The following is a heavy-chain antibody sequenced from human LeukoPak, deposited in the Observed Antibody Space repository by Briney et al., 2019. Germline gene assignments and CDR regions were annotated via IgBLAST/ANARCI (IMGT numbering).Heavy chain of an antibody. CDR3: ARVKQGTHYDFWSGYYYYFDY. CDR1: GGSFSGYY. V-gene: IGHV4-34*01. CDR2: LNHSGST. J-gene: IGHJ4*02. D-gene: IGHD3-3*01. Sequence: SETLSLTCAVYGGSFSGYYWSWIRQPPGKGLEWIGELNHSGSTNYNPSLKSRVTISVDTSKNQFSLRLSSVTAADTAVYYCARVKQGTHYDFWSGYYYYFDYWGQGTLVTVSS.